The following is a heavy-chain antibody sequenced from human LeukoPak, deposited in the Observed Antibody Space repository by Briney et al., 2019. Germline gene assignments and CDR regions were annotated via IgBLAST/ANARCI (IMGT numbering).Heavy chain of an antibody. CDR3: ARDGHQWLFDY. CDR2: IYSGGNT. D-gene: IGHD5-18*01. CDR1: GLTVSRNY. J-gene: IGHJ4*02. V-gene: IGHV3-66*01. Sequence: GGSLRLSCAASGLTVSRNYMSWVRQAPGKGLEWVSVIYSGGNTYYADSVKGGFTISRDNSKNTLSLQMNSLRAEDTGVYYCARDGHQWLFDYWGQGTLVTVSS.